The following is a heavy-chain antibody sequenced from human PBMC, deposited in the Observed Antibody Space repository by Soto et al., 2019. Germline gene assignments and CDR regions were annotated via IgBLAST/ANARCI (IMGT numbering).Heavy chain of an antibody. CDR2: IGEDGGIS. Sequence: EVQLVESGGGLVQPGGSLRLSCAGSGFNFKDYWMTWVRQAPGKGLEWLANIGEDGGISNYVDSVKGRFTISRDNVKNSLDLQINSLRAEDPAVYYCARDRNYHLSGYYDAFDVWGQGTVVTVSS. V-gene: IGHV3-7*01. D-gene: IGHD3-9*01. CDR3: ARDRNYHLSGYYDAFDV. CDR1: GFNFKDYW. J-gene: IGHJ3*01.